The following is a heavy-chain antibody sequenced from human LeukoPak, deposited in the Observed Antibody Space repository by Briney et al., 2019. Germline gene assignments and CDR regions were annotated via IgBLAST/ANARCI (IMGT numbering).Heavy chain of an antibody. CDR3: ARGPRRDGYNLVY. J-gene: IGHJ4*02. V-gene: IGHV4-34*01. D-gene: IGHD5-12*01. Sequence: SETLSLTCAVYGGSFSVYYWSWIRQPPGKGLEWIGEINHSGSTNYNPSLKSRVTISVDTSKDQFALKLSSVTAADTAVYYCARGPRRDGYNLVYWGQGTLVTVSS. CDR2: INHSGST. CDR1: GGSFSVYY.